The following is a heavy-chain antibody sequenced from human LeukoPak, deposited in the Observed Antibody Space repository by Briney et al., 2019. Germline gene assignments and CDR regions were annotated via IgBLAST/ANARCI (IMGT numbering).Heavy chain of an antibody. D-gene: IGHD6-19*01. CDR3: ARQGFSGWTQFDY. J-gene: IGHJ4*02. V-gene: IGHV4-34*01. Sequence: SETLSLTCAVYGGSFSGYYWSWIRQPPGKGLEWIGEINHSGSTNYNPSLKSRVTISVDTSKNQFSLKLSSVTAADTAVYYCARQGFSGWTQFDYWGQGTLVTVSS. CDR1: GGSFSGYY. CDR2: INHSGST.